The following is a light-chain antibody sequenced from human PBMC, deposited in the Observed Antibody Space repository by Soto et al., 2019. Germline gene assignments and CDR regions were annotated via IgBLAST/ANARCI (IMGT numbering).Light chain of an antibody. J-gene: IGLJ1*01. CDR2: EVS. Sequence: QPLLAHPASLPPSPGQSITISCTGTSSDVGIYNLVSWYQQHPGKAPKLIIYEVSKRPSGVSIRFSGSKSGNTASLTISGLQAEDEADYYCCSYVVSYLFGTGTKVTVL. V-gene: IGLV2-23*02. CDR3: CSYVVSYL. CDR1: SSDVGIYNL.